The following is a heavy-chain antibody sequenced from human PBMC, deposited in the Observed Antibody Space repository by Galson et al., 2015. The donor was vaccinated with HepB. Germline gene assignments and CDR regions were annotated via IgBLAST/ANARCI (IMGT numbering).Heavy chain of an antibody. D-gene: IGHD3-9*01. V-gene: IGHV3-21*01. CDR2: ISSSSSYI. Sequence: SLRLSCAASGFTFSSYSMNWVRQAPGKGLEWVSSISSSSSYIYYADSVKGRFTISRDNAKNSLYLQMNSLRAEDTAVYYCARVRAYYDILTGPIWPYYYYGMDVWGQGTTVTVSS. CDR3: ARVRAYYDILTGPIWPYYYYGMDV. J-gene: IGHJ6*02. CDR1: GFTFSSYS.